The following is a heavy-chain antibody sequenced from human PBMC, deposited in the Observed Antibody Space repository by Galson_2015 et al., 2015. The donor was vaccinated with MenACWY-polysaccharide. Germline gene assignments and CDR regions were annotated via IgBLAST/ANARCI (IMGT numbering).Heavy chain of an antibody. CDR2: IYYTGTT. Sequence: LSLTCTVSGGSLRTGGYYWSWIRHHPETGLEWIGYIYYTGTTSYNPSLKGRITLSVDTSTNQFSLNLSSVTAADTAVYYCVRGYTSNALYFDSWGQGTRVTVSS. CDR1: GGSLRTGGYY. CDR3: VRGYTSNALYFDS. D-gene: IGHD3-16*02. J-gene: IGHJ4*02. V-gene: IGHV4-31*03.